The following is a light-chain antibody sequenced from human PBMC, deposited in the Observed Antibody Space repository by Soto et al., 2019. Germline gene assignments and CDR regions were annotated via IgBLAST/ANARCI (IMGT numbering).Light chain of an antibody. CDR1: SSNIGSNY. J-gene: IGLJ2*01. V-gene: IGLV1-47*01. Sequence: QSVLTQPPSASGTPGQRVTISCSGSSSNIGSNYVYWYQQLPGTAPKLLIYRNNQRPSGVPDRFSGSKSGNTASLTISGLQAEDEAEYHCCSYAGSNNLVFGGGTKLTVL. CDR3: CSYAGSNNLV. CDR2: RNN.